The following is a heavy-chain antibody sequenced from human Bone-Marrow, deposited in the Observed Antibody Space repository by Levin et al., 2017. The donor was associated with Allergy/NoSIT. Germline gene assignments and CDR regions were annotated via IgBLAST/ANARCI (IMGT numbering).Heavy chain of an antibody. CDR2: IKQDGSEK. CDR1: GFTFSSYW. D-gene: IGHD5-18*01. V-gene: IGHV3-7*01. J-gene: IGHJ6*02. Sequence: SCAASGFTFSSYWMSWVRQAPGKGLEWVANIKQDGSEKYYVDSVKGRFTISRDNAKNSLYLQMNSLRAEDTAVYYCARDPLRGYSYGYRYYYYYGMDGWGQGTTVTVSS. CDR3: ARDPLRGYSYGYRYYYYYGMDG.